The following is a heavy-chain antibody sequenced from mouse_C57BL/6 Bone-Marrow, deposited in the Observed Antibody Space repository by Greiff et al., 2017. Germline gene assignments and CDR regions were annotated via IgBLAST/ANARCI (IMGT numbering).Heavy chain of an antibody. Sequence: EVKLVESGGDLVKPGGSLQLSCAASGFTFSSYGMSWVRQTPDKRLEWVATISSGGSYTYYPDSVKGRFTISRDNAKNTLYLQMSSLKSEDTAMYYCASYDYDGVWWYFDVWGTGTTVTVSS. D-gene: IGHD2-4*01. V-gene: IGHV5-6*01. CDR2: ISSGGSYT. CDR1: GFTFSSYG. CDR3: ASYDYDGVWWYFDV. J-gene: IGHJ1*03.